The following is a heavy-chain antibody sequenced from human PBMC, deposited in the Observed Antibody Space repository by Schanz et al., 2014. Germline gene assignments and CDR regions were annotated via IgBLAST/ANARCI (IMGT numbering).Heavy chain of an antibody. CDR1: GGTFSSDT. V-gene: IGHV1-69*08. CDR2: IVPIAGIT. Sequence: QVQLVQSGAEVKKPGSSVKVSCTASGGTFSSDTFSWVRQAPGQGLEWMGRIVPIAGITNYAQKLQGRVTLTTDTSTSTAYMELRNLRSDDTAVYYCVKDPDKYNWNDVEGMDVWGPGTTVTVSS. J-gene: IGHJ6*01. D-gene: IGHD1-1*01. CDR3: VKDPDKYNWNDVEGMDV.